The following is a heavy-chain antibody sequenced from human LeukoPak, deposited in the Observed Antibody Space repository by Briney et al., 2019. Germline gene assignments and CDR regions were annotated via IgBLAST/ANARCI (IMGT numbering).Heavy chain of an antibody. CDR2: IMQDGGEL. CDR1: GFTFSNHW. Sequence: GGSLRLSCAASGFTFSNHWMSWVRQAPWKGLEWVANIMQDGGELNYVDSVKGRFTISRDNAKNSLYLQMNSLRAEDTAVYYCARGYDFWSGYYTNNWFDPWGQGTLVTVSS. D-gene: IGHD3-3*01. V-gene: IGHV3-7*01. CDR3: ARGYDFWSGYYTNNWFDP. J-gene: IGHJ5*02.